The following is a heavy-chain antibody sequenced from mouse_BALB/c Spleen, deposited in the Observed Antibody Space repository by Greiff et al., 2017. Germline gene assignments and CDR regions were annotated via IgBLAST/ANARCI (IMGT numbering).Heavy chain of an antibody. Sequence: QVQLQQPGAELVKPGASVKLSCKASGYTFTSYCMHWVKQRPGQGLEWIGEINPSNGRTNYNEKFKSKATLTVDKSSSTAYMQLSSLTSEDSAVYYCARGDYDGSSYVRFAYWGQGTLVTVSA. J-gene: IGHJ3*01. CDR1: GYTFTSYC. CDR2: INPSNGRT. CDR3: ARGDYDGSSYVRFAY. D-gene: IGHD1-1*01. V-gene: IGHV1S81*02.